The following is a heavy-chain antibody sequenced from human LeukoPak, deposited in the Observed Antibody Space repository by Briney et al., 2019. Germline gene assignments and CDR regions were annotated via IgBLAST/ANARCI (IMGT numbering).Heavy chain of an antibody. CDR3: ARVAAASGPIDY. J-gene: IGHJ4*02. D-gene: IGHD6-19*01. CDR2: INAGNGNT. Sequence: EASVKVSCKASGYTFTSYAMHWVRQAPGQRLEWMGWINAGNGNTKYSQKFQGRVTITGDTSASTAYMELSSLRSEDTAVYYCARVAAASGPIDYWGQGTLVTVSS. CDR1: GYTFTSYA. V-gene: IGHV1-3*01.